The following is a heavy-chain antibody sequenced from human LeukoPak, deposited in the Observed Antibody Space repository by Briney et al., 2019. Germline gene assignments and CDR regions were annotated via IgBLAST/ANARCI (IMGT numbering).Heavy chain of an antibody. CDR3: AKDYCDAGSCSLFDF. J-gene: IGHJ4*02. CDR2: MSGSGIYT. V-gene: IGHV3-23*01. D-gene: IGHD2-15*01. Sequence: GESLRLSCAASGFTFSNYAISWVRQVPGKGLEWVSGMSGSGIYTFYAEFAKGRFTISGDNSKNMVYLQMNSLRAEDTAVYYCAKDYCDAGSCSLFDFWGQGTLVTVSS. CDR1: GFTFSNYA.